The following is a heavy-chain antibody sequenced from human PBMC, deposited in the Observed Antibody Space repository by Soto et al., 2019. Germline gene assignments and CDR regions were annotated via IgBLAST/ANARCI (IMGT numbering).Heavy chain of an antibody. Sequence: QVQLEQWGAGLLKPSDTLSLTCTVYGLSFSGYYWSWIRQPPGKGLEWIGEINHSGSTNYDPSLKSRVTISVDASKNQFFLKLSSVTAADTAVYYCARTNPSFEWGQGTLVTVSS. J-gene: IGHJ4*02. CDR2: INHSGST. CDR3: ARTNPSFE. D-gene: IGHD2-8*01. V-gene: IGHV4-34*01. CDR1: GLSFSGYY.